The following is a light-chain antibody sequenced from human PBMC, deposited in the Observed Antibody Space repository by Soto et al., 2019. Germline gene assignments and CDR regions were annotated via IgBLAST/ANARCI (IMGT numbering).Light chain of an antibody. CDR2: PIS. CDR3: QQRYSTPYP. J-gene: IGKJ2*01. CDR1: QRIITY. Sequence: IQMTQSPSSLSASVGDRVTITCRASQRIITYLNWYQQKPGKAPKLLISPISNLQRRVPSRFSGSGSGTDVTLTITGLQPEDCAHDYCQQRYSTPYPFGQGTKLEIK. V-gene: IGKV1-39*01.